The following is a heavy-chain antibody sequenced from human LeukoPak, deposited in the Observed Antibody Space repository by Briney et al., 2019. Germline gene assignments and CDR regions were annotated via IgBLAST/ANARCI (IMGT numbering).Heavy chain of an antibody. J-gene: IGHJ3*02. Sequence: GGSLRLSCAASGFTFSSYSMNWVRQAPGKGLEWVSYISSSSSTIYYADSVKGRFTISRDNAKNSLYLQMNSLRAEDTAVYYCAREQEDDAFDIWGQGTMVTVSS. CDR3: AREQEDDAFDI. CDR2: ISSSSSTI. V-gene: IGHV3-48*01. CDR1: GFTFSSYS.